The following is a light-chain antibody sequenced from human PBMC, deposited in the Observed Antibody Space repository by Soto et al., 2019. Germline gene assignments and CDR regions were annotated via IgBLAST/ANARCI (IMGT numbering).Light chain of an antibody. Sequence: DIQMTQSPSTLSASVGDRVTLTCRASQSISSWLAWYQQKPGKAPKLLIYDASSLESGVPSRFSGSGSGTEFTLTISSLQPDDFATYYCQQYNSYPYVTFGQGTKVDIK. J-gene: IGKJ1*01. V-gene: IGKV1-5*01. CDR2: DAS. CDR3: QQYNSYPYVT. CDR1: QSISSW.